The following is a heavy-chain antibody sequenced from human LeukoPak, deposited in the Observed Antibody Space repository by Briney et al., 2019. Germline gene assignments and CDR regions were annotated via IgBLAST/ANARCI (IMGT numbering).Heavy chain of an antibody. D-gene: IGHD6-19*01. CDR1: GFTFDDYD. J-gene: IGHJ4*02. Sequence: PGGSLRLSCAASGFTFDDYDMSWVRHAPGKGLEWVSGINWNGGRIGYAGSLKGRFTISSDNAKNSLYLQMNRLRAEDTAFYYCVGSSGWWGFDYWGQGTLVTVSS. V-gene: IGHV3-20*04. CDR2: INWNGGRI. CDR3: VGSSGWWGFDY.